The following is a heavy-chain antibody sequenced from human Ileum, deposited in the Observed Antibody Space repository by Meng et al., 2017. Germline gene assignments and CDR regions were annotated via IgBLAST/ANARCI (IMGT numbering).Heavy chain of an antibody. Sequence: QESAAGLCSPSGTSSLTCMFSVGSISTSSYYWGWIRQPPGKGLEWIGSVYYSGSTYYNPSLKSRVTISIDTSKNQFSLRLSSVTAADTAVYYCARVPLRYCSSTTCYQNWFDPWGQGTLVTVSS. J-gene: IGHJ5*02. V-gene: IGHV4-39*07. CDR1: VGSISTSSYY. D-gene: IGHD2-2*01. CDR2: VYYSGST. CDR3: ARVPLRYCSSTTCYQNWFDP.